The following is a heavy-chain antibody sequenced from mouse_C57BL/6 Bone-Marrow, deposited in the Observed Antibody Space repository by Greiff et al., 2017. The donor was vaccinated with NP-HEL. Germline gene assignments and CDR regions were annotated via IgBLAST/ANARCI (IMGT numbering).Heavy chain of an antibody. Sequence: EVKLVESGGGLVKPGGSLKLSFAASGFTFSDYGMHWVRQTPEKGLEWVAYISSGSSTIYYADTVKGRFTISRDNAKNTLFLQMTSLRSEDTAMYYCAKAYYSNYYYAMDYWGQGTSVTVSS. CDR1: GFTFSDYG. D-gene: IGHD2-5*01. J-gene: IGHJ4*01. V-gene: IGHV5-17*01. CDR3: AKAYYSNYYYAMDY. CDR2: ISSGSSTI.